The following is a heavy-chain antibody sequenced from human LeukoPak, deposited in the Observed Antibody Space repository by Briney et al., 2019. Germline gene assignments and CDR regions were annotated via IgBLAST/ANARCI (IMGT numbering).Heavy chain of an antibody. J-gene: IGHJ3*02. V-gene: IGHV6-1*01. CDR1: GDSVSSNSAA. CDR2: TYYRSKWYN. CDR3: AGGVRYYYDSSGYGPRPAFDI. D-gene: IGHD3-22*01. Sequence: SQTLSLTCAISGDSVSSNSAAWNWIRQSPSRGLEWLGRTYYRSKWYNDYAVSVKSRITINPDTSKNQFSLQLNSVTPEDTAVYYCAGGVRYYYDSSGYGPRPAFDIWGQGTMVTVSS.